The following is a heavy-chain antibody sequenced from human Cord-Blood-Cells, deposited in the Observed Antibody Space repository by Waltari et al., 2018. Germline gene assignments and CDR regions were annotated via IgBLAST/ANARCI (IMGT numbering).Heavy chain of an antibody. CDR1: GYTFTIYA. J-gene: IGHJ4*02. D-gene: IGHD3-10*01. CDR3: ARFSGDRYDY. V-gene: IGHV1-3*05. Sequence: QVQLVQSGAEEKKPGASVKGSCKAYGYTFTIYAMHWVRQAPGQRREWMGWINAGTGNTKYSQKFQGRVTITRDTSASTAYMELSSLRSEDTAVYYCARFSGDRYDYWGQGTLVTVSS. CDR2: INAGTGNT.